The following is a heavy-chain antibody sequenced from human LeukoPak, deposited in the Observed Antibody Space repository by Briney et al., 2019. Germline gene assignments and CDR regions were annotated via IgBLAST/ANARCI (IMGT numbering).Heavy chain of an antibody. V-gene: IGHV3-23*01. D-gene: IGHD1-26*01. Sequence: GGSLRLPCAGSGFTFSSYALSWIRQPPGKGLEWFSTISGSGRSTFNADSVQGRFTISRDNSKNTLYLQMNGLRAEDTAVYYCARSGINFFDYWGQGALVTVSS. CDR1: GFTFSSYA. J-gene: IGHJ4*02. CDR3: ARSGINFFDY. CDR2: ISGSGRST.